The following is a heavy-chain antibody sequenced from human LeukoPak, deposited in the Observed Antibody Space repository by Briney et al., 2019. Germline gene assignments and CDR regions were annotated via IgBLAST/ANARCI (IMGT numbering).Heavy chain of an antibody. CDR3: ARLRGLLWFGELFDY. Sequence: GESLKISCKGSGYNFVTSWIGWVRQMPGKGLEWMGIIYPGDSDTRYSPSFQGQVTISADKSISTAYLQWSSLKASDTAMYYCARLRGLLWFGELFDYWGQGTLVTVSS. J-gene: IGHJ4*02. CDR2: IYPGDSDT. D-gene: IGHD3-10*01. CDR1: GYNFVTSW. V-gene: IGHV5-51*01.